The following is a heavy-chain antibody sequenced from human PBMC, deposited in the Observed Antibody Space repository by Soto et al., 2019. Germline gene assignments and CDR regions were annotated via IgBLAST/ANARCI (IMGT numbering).Heavy chain of an antibody. CDR2: IYYSGST. V-gene: IGHV4-31*03. J-gene: IGHJ4*02. CDR1: GGSISSGGYY. D-gene: IGHD3-22*01. Sequence: TLSLTCTVSGGSISSGGYYWSWIRQHPGKGLEWIGYIYYSGSTYYNPSLKSRVTISVDTSKNQFSLKLSSVTAADTAVYYCARVYYDSSGYQYYFDYWGQGTLVTVSS. CDR3: ARVYYDSSGYQYYFDY.